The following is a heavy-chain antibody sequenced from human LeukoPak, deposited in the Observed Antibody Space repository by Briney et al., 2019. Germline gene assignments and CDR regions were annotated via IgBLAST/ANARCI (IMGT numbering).Heavy chain of an antibody. V-gene: IGHV3-30*18. CDR1: GFTFSNYG. Sequence: QTGMSLRLSCAASGFTFSNYGMHWVRQAPGKGLEWVSVISFDGSNKYYADSVKGRFTISRDNSNNTLYLQMNSLRAEDTAVYYCAKEGRDGYYYFDYWGQGTLVTVSS. J-gene: IGHJ4*02. CDR3: AKEGRDGYYYFDY. D-gene: IGHD5-24*01. CDR2: ISFDGSNK.